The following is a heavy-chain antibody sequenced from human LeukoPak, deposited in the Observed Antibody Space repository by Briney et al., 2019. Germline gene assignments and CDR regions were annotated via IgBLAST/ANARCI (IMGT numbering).Heavy chain of an antibody. J-gene: IGHJ6*03. D-gene: IGHD3-22*01. CDR3: ARQDYYDSSGYYYYYYYMDV. CDR1: GYTFTSYG. Sequence: GASVKVSCKASGYTFTSYGISWVRQAPGQRLEWMGWISAYNGNTNYAQKLQGRVTMTTETSTSTAYMDLRSLRSDSTAVYYCARQDYYDSSGYYYYYYYMDVWGKGTTVTVSS. V-gene: IGHV1-18*01. CDR2: ISAYNGNT.